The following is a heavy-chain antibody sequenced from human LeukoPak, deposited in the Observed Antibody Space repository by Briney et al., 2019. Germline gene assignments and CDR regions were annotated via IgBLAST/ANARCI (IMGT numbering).Heavy chain of an antibody. CDR2: IYHSGST. CDR3: ARGQGTYFDY. Sequence: SETLSLTCTVSGGSISSGGYSWSWIRQPPGKGLEWIGYIYHSGSTYYNPSLKSRVTISVDRSKNQFSLKLSSVTAADTAVYYCARGQGTYFDYWGQGTLVTVSS. CDR1: GGSISSGGYS. J-gene: IGHJ4*02. D-gene: IGHD1-1*01. V-gene: IGHV4-30-2*01.